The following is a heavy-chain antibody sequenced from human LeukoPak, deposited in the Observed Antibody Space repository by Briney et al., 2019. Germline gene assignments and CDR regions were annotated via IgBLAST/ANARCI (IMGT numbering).Heavy chain of an antibody. CDR2: IRSKAYGGTT. V-gene: IGHV3-49*04. D-gene: IGHD6-25*01. Sequence: GGSLRLSCAASGFTLSNYHMNWVRQAPGKGLEWVGFIRSKAYGGTTEYAASVKGRFTISRDDSKSIAYLQMNSLKTEDTAVYYCTRGGFDYYYGMDVWGQGTTVTVSS. CDR1: GFTLSNYH. CDR3: TRGGFDYYYGMDV. J-gene: IGHJ6*02.